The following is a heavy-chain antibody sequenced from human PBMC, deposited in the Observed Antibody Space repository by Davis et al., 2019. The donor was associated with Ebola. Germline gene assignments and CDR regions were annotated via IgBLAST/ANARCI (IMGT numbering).Heavy chain of an antibody. CDR1: GFTFSTYS. J-gene: IGHJ6*02. CDR3: ARVREYGMDV. Sequence: PGGSLRLSCAASGFTFSTYSMSWVRQAPGKGLEWVSSISSDSDYIYYADSAKGRFTISRDNAKNSLYLQMNSLRAEDTALYYCARVREYGMDVWGQGTTVTVSS. CDR2: ISSDSDYI. V-gene: IGHV3-21*04. D-gene: IGHD1-26*01.